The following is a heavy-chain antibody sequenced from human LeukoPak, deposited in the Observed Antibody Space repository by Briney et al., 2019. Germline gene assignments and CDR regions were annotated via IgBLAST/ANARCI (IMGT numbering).Heavy chain of an antibody. D-gene: IGHD5-18*01. CDR3: AKPVARTSYGYSGTDY. CDR1: GFTFSSHG. V-gene: IGHV3-30*02. J-gene: IGHJ4*02. CDR2: IRDDGSNK. Sequence: QPGGSLRLSCAASGFTFSSHGMHWVRQAPGKGLEWVAFIRDDGSNKYYADSVKGRFTISRDNSKNTLYLQMNSLRAEDTAVYYCAKPVARTSYGYSGTDYWGQGTLVTVSS.